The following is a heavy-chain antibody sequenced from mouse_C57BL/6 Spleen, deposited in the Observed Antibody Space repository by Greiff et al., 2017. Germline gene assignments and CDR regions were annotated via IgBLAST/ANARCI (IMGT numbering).Heavy chain of an antibody. Sequence: VQLQQPGAELVKPGASVQMSCKASGYTFTSYWITWVKQRPGQGLEWIGDINPGSGSTNYNEQFKSKATLTVDTSSSTAYMQLSRMTSEDSAVYYRARTIYGGYYEDNRGHSTTLTDSS. CDR1: GYTFTSYW. CDR3: ARTIYGGYYEDN. CDR2: INPGSGST. V-gene: IGHV1-55*01. D-gene: IGHD2-3*01. J-gene: IGHJ2*01.